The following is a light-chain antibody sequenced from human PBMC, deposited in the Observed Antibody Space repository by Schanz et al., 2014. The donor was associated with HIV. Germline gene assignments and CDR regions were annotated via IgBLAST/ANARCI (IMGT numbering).Light chain of an antibody. CDR3: QQFNNWPPEGT. CDR1: QSVSNN. CDR2: RAS. V-gene: IGKV3-15*01. Sequence: EIVMTQSPATLSVSPGERATLSCRASQSVSNNLAWYQQTPGQVPRLLIYRASTRATGIPARFSGSGSGTEFTLTISSLLSEDFAIYYCQQFNNWPPEGTFGQGTKVELK. J-gene: IGKJ1*01.